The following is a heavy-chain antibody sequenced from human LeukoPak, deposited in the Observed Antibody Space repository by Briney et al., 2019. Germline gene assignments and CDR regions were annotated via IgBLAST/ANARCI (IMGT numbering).Heavy chain of an antibody. J-gene: IGHJ4*02. CDR1: GYTFTSYD. D-gene: IGHD6-6*01. CDR3: AREHSSSSGKVFDY. CDR2: INPNSGAT. Sequence: GASVKVSCKASGYTFTSYDINWVRQAPGQGLEWMGWINPNSGATNYAQKFQGRVTMTRDTSISTAYMELSRLKSDDTAVYYCAREHSSSSGKVFDYWGQGTLVTVSS. V-gene: IGHV1-2*02.